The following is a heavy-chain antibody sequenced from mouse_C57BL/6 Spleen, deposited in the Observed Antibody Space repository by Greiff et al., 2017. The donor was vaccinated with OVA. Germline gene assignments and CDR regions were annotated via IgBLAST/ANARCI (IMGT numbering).Heavy chain of an antibody. CDR2: INPNNGGT. Sequence: VQLQQSGPELVKPGASVKISCKASGYTFTDYYMNWVKQSHGKSLEWIGDINPNNGGTSYNQKFKGKATLTVDKSSSTAYMELRSLTSEDSAVYYCARIGSYDYDGGGDFDYWGQGTTLTVSS. D-gene: IGHD2-4*01. V-gene: IGHV1-26*01. J-gene: IGHJ2*01. CDR3: ARIGSYDYDGGGDFDY. CDR1: GYTFTDYY.